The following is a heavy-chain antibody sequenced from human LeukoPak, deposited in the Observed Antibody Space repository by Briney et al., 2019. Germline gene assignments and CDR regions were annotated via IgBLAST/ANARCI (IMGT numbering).Heavy chain of an antibody. V-gene: IGHV3-48*04. D-gene: IGHD3-22*01. CDR1: GFTFSSYS. J-gene: IGHJ4*02. Sequence: GGSLRLSCAASGFTFSSYSMNWVRQAPGKGLEWISYISSSSRTIYYADSVKGRFTISRDNAKNSLFLQMNSLRAEDTAVYYCARSNYYVSSGYPSFGNWGQGTLVTVSS. CDR2: ISSSSRTI. CDR3: ARSNYYVSSGYPSFGN.